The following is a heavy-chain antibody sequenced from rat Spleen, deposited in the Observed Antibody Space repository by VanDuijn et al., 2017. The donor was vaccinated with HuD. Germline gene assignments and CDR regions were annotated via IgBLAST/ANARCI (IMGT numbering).Heavy chain of an antibody. D-gene: IGHD1-11*01. Sequence: EVQLVESGGGLVQPGRSMKLSCAASGFTFSSFAMAWVRQAPTKGLEWVASISYDGGNTYYRDSVKGRFTISRDNAKSSLYLQMDSLRSEDTSTYYCAKDIEGFDYWGQGVMVTVSS. CDR2: ISYDGGNT. CDR1: GFTFSSFA. J-gene: IGHJ2*01. V-gene: IGHV5-20*01. CDR3: AKDIEGFDY.